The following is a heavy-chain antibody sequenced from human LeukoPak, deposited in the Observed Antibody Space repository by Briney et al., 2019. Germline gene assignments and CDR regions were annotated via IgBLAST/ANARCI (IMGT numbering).Heavy chain of an antibody. CDR2: ISYDGSNK. J-gene: IGHJ3*02. CDR1: GFTFSSYA. CDR3: AREHDGGEWGRAFDI. V-gene: IGHV3-30-3*01. D-gene: IGHD2-21*01. Sequence: GGSLRLSCAASGFTFSSYAMPWVRQAPGKGLEWVAVISYDGSNKYYADSVKGRFTISRDNSKNTLYLQMNSLRAEDTGLYYCAREHDGGEWGRAFDIWGQGTMVTVSS.